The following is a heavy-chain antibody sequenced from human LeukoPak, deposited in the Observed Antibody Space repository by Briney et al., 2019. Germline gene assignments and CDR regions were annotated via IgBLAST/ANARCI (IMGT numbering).Heavy chain of an antibody. CDR2: ISAYNGNT. D-gene: IGHD4-17*01. CDR1: GYTFTSYG. V-gene: IGHV1-18*01. J-gene: IGHJ6*03. Sequence: GASVKVSCKASGYTFTSYGISWVRQAPGQGLEWMGWISAYNGNTNYAQKLQGRVTITRNTSISTAYMELSSLRSEDTAVYYCARMVTTARFYYYYYYMDVWGKGTTVTVSS. CDR3: ARMVTTARFYYYYYYMDV.